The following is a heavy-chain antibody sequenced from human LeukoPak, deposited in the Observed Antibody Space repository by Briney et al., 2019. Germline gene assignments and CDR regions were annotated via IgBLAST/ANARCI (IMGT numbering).Heavy chain of an antibody. CDR2: IYYSGST. D-gene: IGHD3-3*01. CDR1: GGSISGYY. J-gene: IGHJ4*02. V-gene: IGHV4-59*01. CDR3: ARFGMYSFAY. Sequence: PSETLSLTCTVSGGSISGYYWSWIRQPPGKGLEFIGYIYYSGSTSYNPSLKSRVTISVDTSGNQFSLQLSSVTAADTAVYYCARFGMYSFAYWGQGTLVTVSS.